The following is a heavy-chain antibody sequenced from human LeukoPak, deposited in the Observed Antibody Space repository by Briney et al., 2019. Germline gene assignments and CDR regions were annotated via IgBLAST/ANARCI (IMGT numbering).Heavy chain of an antibody. CDR2: TYYRSKWYN. CDR1: GDSVSSNSAA. D-gene: IGHD6-19*01. V-gene: IGHV6-1*01. CDR3: ARDVLAVAGMTLNNYYYYMDV. J-gene: IGHJ6*03. Sequence: SQTLSLTCAVSGDSVSSNSAAWNWIRQSPSRGLEWLGRTYYRSKWYNDYAVSVKSRITINPDTSKNQFSLQLNSVTPEDTAVYYCARDVLAVAGMTLNNYYYYMDVWGKGTTVTVSS.